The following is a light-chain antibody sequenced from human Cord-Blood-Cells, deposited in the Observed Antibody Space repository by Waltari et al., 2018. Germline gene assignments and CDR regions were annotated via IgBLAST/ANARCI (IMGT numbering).Light chain of an antibody. CDR3: AAWDDSLSGLYV. CDR2: RNN. J-gene: IGLJ1*01. V-gene: IGLV1-47*01. Sequence: QSVLTQPPSPSGTPGQRVTIPFSGCSSTIGGTYVYCYQQLPGTAPKLLIYRNNQRPSGVPDRFSGSKSGTSASLAISGLRSEDEADYYCAAWDDSLSGLYVFGTGTKVTVL. CDR1: SSTIGGTY.